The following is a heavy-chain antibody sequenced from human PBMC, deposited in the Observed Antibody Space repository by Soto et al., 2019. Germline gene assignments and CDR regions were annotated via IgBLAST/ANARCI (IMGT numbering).Heavy chain of an antibody. Sequence: SETLSLTCTVSGDSISNYYWSWIRQPPGKGLEWIGFIYYTGSTNYNPSLKSRVTISMDTSKNQFSLKLNSVTATDTAVYYCARRVDTGMVRKSLDYWGQGTLVTVSS. CDR3: ARRVDTGMVRKSLDY. J-gene: IGHJ4*02. CDR1: GDSISNYY. V-gene: IGHV4-59*08. CDR2: IYYTGST. D-gene: IGHD5-18*01.